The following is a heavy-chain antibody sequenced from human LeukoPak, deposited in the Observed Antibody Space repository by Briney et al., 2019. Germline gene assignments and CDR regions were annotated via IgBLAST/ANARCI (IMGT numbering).Heavy chain of an antibody. J-gene: IGHJ4*02. CDR1: GFTFSSYA. CDR2: ISSNGGST. V-gene: IGHV3-64*01. CDR3: ARADYSGSGSYDY. D-gene: IGHD3-10*01. Sequence: GGSLRLSCAAPGFTFSSYAMHWVRQAPGKGLEYVSAISSNGGSTYYANSVKGRFTISRDNSKNTLYLQMGSLRAEDMAVYYCARADYSGSGSYDYWGQGTLVTVSS.